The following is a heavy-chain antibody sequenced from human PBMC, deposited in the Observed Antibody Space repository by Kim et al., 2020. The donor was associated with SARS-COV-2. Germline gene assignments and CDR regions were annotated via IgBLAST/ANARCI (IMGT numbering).Heavy chain of an antibody. Sequence: GGSLRLSCAASGFTFSTYWMHWVRQAPGKGLVWVSRISTDGSGTSYADSVKGRFTISRDNAKNTLYLQMNSLRDEDTAVYYCAGGYSSCWIHDYWGQGTL. CDR2: ISTDGSGT. D-gene: IGHD6-19*01. CDR3: AGGYSSCWIHDY. J-gene: IGHJ4*02. CDR1: GFTFSTYW. V-gene: IGHV3-74*01.